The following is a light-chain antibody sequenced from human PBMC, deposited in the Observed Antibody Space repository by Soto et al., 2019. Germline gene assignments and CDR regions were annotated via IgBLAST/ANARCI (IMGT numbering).Light chain of an antibody. CDR1: QSVSTNS. J-gene: IGKJ4*01. V-gene: IGKV3-20*01. CDR3: QQYGSSVLT. Sequence: EIVLTQSPDTLSLSPGERATLSCRASQSVSTNSLAWYQQRPGQAPRPLIYGASSRATGTPDRFSGSGSGTDFTLIISRLEPEDFVVYYCQQYGSSVLTFGGGTKVEIK. CDR2: GAS.